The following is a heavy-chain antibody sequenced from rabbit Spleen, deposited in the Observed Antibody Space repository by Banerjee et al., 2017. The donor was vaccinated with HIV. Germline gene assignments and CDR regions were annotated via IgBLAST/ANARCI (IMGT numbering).Heavy chain of an antibody. Sequence: QEQLVESGGGLVKPGGTLTLTCTVSGFSFSSNWICWVRQAPGKGLEWIACIDENNSDKIYYASWAKGRFTSSKTSSTTVTLQLNSLTAADTATYFCARDPYSNGGLWGPGTLVTVS. CDR2: IDENNSDKI. V-gene: IGHV1S45*01. CDR3: ARDPYSNGGL. D-gene: IGHD4-1*01. CDR1: GFSFSSNW. J-gene: IGHJ4*01.